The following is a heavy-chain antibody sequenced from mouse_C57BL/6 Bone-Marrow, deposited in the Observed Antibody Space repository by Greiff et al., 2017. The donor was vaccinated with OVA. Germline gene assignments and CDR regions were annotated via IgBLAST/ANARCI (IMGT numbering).Heavy chain of an antibody. V-gene: IGHV3-6*01. D-gene: IGHD2-5*01. Sequence: DVKLQESGPGLVKPSQSLSLTCSVTGYSITSGYYWTWIRQFPGNKLEWMGYISYDGSNNYNPSLKNRISITRETAKNQFFLKLNSVTTEDTATYYCAREEAAYYSNPWFAYWGQGTLVTVSA. CDR2: ISYDGSN. CDR1: GYSITSGYY. J-gene: IGHJ3*01. CDR3: AREEAAYYSNPWFAY.